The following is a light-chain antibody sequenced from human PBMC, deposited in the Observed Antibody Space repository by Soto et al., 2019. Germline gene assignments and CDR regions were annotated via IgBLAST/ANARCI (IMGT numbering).Light chain of an antibody. Sequence: DIQMTQSPSSLSASVGDRVTITCRASQNINSYLNWYQHKLGKAPKLLIYAASSLQSGVPSRFSGTESGTDFTLTISSLQPEDFATYDCQQGYSSPRTFGGGTKVEIK. CDR1: QNINSY. V-gene: IGKV1-39*01. J-gene: IGKJ4*01. CDR3: QQGYSSPRT. CDR2: AAS.